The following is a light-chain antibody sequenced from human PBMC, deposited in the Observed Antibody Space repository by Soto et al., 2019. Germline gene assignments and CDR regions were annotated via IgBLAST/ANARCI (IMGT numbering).Light chain of an antibody. CDR2: AAS. Sequence: DVQMTQSPFFLSASVGDTIAITCRASQPISGYLTWYQHKPGQAPKLLIRAASILQPGVPSRFSGSGSGTQVTLTTASLGPYDCAAFFCRQTYTNPLYTFGQGTRLEI. CDR1: QPISGY. J-gene: IGKJ2*01. CDR3: RQTYTNPLYT. V-gene: IGKV1-39*01.